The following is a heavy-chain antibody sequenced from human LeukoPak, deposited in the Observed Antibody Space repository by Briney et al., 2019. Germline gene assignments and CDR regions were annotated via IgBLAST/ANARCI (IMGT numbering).Heavy chain of an antibody. CDR1: GYSISSGYY. Sequence: PSETLSLTCAVSGYSISSGYYWGWIRQPPGKGREWIGSIYHSGSTYYNPSLKSRVTISVDTSKNQFSLKLSSVTAADTAVYYCARLKVVADFDYWGQGTLVTVSS. V-gene: IGHV4-38-2*01. J-gene: IGHJ4*02. CDR2: IYHSGST. CDR3: ARLKVVADFDY. D-gene: IGHD2-15*01.